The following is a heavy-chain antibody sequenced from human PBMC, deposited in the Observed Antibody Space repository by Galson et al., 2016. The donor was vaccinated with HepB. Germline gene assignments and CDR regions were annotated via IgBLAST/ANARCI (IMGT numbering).Heavy chain of an antibody. CDR2: IIPMFGRP. CDR1: GGSFSSYA. D-gene: IGHD3-10*01. V-gene: IGHV1-69*13. J-gene: IGHJ4*02. CDR3: ASHTRGQYDSGRYELNY. Sequence: SVKVSCKASGGSFSSYAVSWVRQAPGQGLEWVGGIIPMFGRPYYAQKLQGRATITADESTSTAYMELSSLRFEDTAVYYCASHTRGQYDSGRYELNYWGQGTLVIVSS.